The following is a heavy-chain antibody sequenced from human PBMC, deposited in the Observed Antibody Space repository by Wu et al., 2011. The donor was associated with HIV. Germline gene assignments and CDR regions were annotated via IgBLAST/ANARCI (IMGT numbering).Heavy chain of an antibody. J-gene: IGHJ3*02. CDR3: ASPVGSYGRLDAFDI. V-gene: IGHV1-69*05. CDR1: GGTLSSYR. CDR2: IIPIFGTA. Sequence: QVQLVQSGAEVKKPGSSVKVSCKASGGTLSSYRISWVRQAPGQGLEWMGGIIPIFGTANYAQKFQGRVTITTDESTSTAYMEVSSLRSEDTAVYYCASPVGSYGRLDAFDIWGQGTMVTVSS. D-gene: IGHD5-18*01.